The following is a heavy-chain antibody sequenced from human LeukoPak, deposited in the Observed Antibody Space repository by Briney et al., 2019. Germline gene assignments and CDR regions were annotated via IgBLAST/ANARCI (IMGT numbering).Heavy chain of an antibody. CDR1: GDSISDFY. V-gene: IGHV4-59*08. Sequence: SETLSLTCSVSGDSISDFYWSWIRQSPEKGLEWIGNIHYSGSSVYNPSLRSRVSMSIDRSLKQFFLKLTSVTAADTALYYCVLAPNSIWFDFWGQGILVTVSS. CDR2: IHYSGSS. J-gene: IGHJ4*02. CDR3: VLAPNSIWFDF. D-gene: IGHD2-15*01.